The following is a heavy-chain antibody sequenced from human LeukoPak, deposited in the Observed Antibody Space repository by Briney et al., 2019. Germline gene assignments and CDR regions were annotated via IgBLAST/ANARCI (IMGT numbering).Heavy chain of an antibody. CDR2: ISGSGRNT. CDR3: VTNYFDSSAYYPDFDY. V-gene: IGHV3-23*01. D-gene: IGHD3-22*01. J-gene: IGHJ4*02. CDR1: GFTLSSYA. Sequence: GGSLRLSCAASGFTLSSYAMNWVRQAPLKGLEWVSAISGSGRNTYYADSVKGRFTISRDNSKNTLYLQMNALRAEDSAVYYCVTNYFDSSAYYPDFDYWGQGALVTVSS.